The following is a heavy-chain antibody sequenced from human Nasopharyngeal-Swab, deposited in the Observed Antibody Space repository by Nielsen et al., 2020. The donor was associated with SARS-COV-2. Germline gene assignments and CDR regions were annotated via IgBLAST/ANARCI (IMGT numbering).Heavy chain of an antibody. CDR1: GGSISSSSYY. J-gene: IGHJ6*02. CDR2: TYYSGST. CDR3: VRLYDSTDYYYGMDV. Sequence: SETLSLTCTVSGGSISSSSYYWGWIRQPPGKGLEWIGSTYYSGSTYYNPPLKSRVTISVDTSKNQFSLKLSSVTAEDTAVYYCVRLYDSTDYYYGMDVWGQGTTVTVSS. V-gene: IGHV4-39*01. D-gene: IGHD2/OR15-2a*01.